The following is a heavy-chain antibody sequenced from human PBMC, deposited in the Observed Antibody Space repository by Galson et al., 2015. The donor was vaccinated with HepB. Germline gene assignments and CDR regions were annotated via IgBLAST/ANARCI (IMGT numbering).Heavy chain of an antibody. CDR1: GGSISSGGYY. V-gene: IGHV4-31*03. CDR2: ISYSGST. D-gene: IGHD1-26*01. Sequence: TLSLTCTVSGGSISSGGYYWSWIRQHPGKGLEWIGYISYSGSTYYNPSLKSRVTISVDTSKNHFSLKLSSATAADTAVYYCARVLGSFFDYWGQGALVTVSS. J-gene: IGHJ4*02. CDR3: ARVLGSFFDY.